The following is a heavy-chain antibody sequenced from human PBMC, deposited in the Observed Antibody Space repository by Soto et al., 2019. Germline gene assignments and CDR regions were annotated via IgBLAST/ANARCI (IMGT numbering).Heavy chain of an antibody. Sequence: RSETLSLTCIVSGGSISSGDYYWSWIRQPPGKGLEWIGYIYYSGSTYYNPSLKSRVTISVDTSKNQFSLKLSSVTAADTAVYYCARGRMVVPAANWFDPWGQGTLVTVSS. J-gene: IGHJ5*02. CDR2: IYYSGST. D-gene: IGHD2-2*01. V-gene: IGHV4-30-4*01. CDR1: GGSISSGDYY. CDR3: ARGRMVVPAANWFDP.